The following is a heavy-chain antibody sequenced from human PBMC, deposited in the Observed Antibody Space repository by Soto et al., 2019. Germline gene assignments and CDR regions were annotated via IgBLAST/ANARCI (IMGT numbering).Heavy chain of an antibody. D-gene: IGHD3-16*02. V-gene: IGHV3-23*01. J-gene: IGHJ5*02. Sequence: PGGSLRLSCAASGFTFSRYAMSWVRQAPGKGLEWVSAISGSGGSTYYADSVKGRFTISRDNSKNTLYLQMNSLRAEDTAVYYCAKDGYDYIWGSYRSWGQGTLVTVSS. CDR2: ISGSGGST. CDR1: GFTFSRYA. CDR3: AKDGYDYIWGSYRS.